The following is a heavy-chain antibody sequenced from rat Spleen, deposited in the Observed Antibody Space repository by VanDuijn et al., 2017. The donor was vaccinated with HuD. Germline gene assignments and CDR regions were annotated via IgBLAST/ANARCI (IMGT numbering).Heavy chain of an antibody. CDR1: GFSLTTYN. CDR3: ARDHMDYYYYFDY. CDR2: MTYNGDT. D-gene: IGHD1-6*01. J-gene: IGHJ2*01. V-gene: IGHV2-63*01. Sequence: QVQLKESGPGLVQPSQTLSLTCTVSGFSLTTYNVHWVRQPPGKGLEWMGRMTYNGDTSYDSALKSRLSISRDTSKNQVFLKMNSLQAEDTATYYCARDHMDYYYYFDYWGQGVLVTVSS.